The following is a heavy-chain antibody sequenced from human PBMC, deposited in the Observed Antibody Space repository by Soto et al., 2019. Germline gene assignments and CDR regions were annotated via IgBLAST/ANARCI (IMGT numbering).Heavy chain of an antibody. D-gene: IGHD3-10*01. Sequence: QVQLQESGPGLVKPSQTLSLTCTVSGGSVRRGNYYWSWIRQFPGKGLEWIGYISNSGRTHYNPSLMSRITILVDTSKNQFFLEVRSVTAADTALYFCARADYATGSYYPDYWGQGTLVTVSS. CDR1: GGSVRRGNYY. J-gene: IGHJ4*02. V-gene: IGHV4-31*03. CDR2: ISNSGRT. CDR3: ARADYATGSYYPDY.